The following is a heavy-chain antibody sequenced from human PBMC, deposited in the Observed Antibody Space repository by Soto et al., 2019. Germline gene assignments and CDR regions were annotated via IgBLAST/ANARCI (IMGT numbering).Heavy chain of an antibody. CDR3: ARDMYSQNNWFDP. D-gene: IGHD5-18*01. V-gene: IGHV4-59*01. J-gene: IGHJ5*02. CDR2: IYYIVST. CDR1: GGSISSYY. Sequence: PSETLSLTCTVSGGSISSYYWSWIRQPPGKGLEWIGYIYYIVSTNYNPSLKSRVTISVDTSKNQFSLMLSSVTVVVMAVYYCARDMYSQNNWFDPWGQGTLVTVSS.